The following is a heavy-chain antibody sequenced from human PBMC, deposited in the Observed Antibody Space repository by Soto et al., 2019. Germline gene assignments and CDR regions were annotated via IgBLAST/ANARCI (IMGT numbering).Heavy chain of an antibody. J-gene: IGHJ5*02. V-gene: IGHV4-38-2*01. D-gene: IGHD4-17*01. CDR1: GYSISSGYY. CDR2: IYHSGST. CDR3: ARGAATVTPGWFDP. Sequence: SETLSLTCAVSGYSISSGYYWGWIRQTPGKGLEWIASIYHSGSTYYNPSLKSRVTISVDASKNQFSLKLTSVAAADTAVYYCARGAATVTPGWFDPWGQGIMVTVSS.